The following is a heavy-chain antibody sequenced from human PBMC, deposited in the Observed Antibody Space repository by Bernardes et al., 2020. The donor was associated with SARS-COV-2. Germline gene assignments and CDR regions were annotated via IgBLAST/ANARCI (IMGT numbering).Heavy chain of an antibody. CDR3: WVRVETGGVVFDH. J-gene: IGHJ4*02. V-gene: IGHV1-18*04. CDR1: GYRFSNHD. CDR2: LSPHSANT. D-gene: IGHD1-26*01. Sequence: ASVKVSCTASGYRFSNHDMNWVRQDPGQGLEWVGWLSPHSANTNYAQNLQGRVSMTTDASARTGYMELRSLRSDYTAVYYCWVRVETGGVVFDHWGQGTLVTVSP.